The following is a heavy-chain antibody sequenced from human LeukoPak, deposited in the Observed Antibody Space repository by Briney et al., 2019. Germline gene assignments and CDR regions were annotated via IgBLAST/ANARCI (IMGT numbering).Heavy chain of an antibody. D-gene: IGHD1/OR15-1a*01. CDR3: ARGTSIYGY. J-gene: IGHJ4*02. CDR1: VFTFSTYW. Sequence: PGGSLRLSCAASVFTFSTYWMSWVRQAPGKGLEWVANIKQDGSEKYYVDPVKGRFTISRDNAKNSLYLQMNSLRAEDTAVYYCARGTSIYGYWGQGTLVTVSS. V-gene: IGHV3-7*01. CDR2: IKQDGSEK.